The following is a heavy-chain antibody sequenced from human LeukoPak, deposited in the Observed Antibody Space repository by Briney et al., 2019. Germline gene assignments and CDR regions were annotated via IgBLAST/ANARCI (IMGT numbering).Heavy chain of an antibody. V-gene: IGHV4-59*11. Sequence: SETLSLTCTVSGASISSHYWSWIRQPPGKGLEWIGYISYSGSINYNPSLRSRVTISVDTSKNQFSLKLSSVTAADTAVYYCARGIPSGSYKYYFDYWGQGTLVTVPS. CDR3: ARGIPSGSYKYYFDY. CDR2: ISYSGSI. J-gene: IGHJ4*02. D-gene: IGHD1-26*01. CDR1: GASISSHY.